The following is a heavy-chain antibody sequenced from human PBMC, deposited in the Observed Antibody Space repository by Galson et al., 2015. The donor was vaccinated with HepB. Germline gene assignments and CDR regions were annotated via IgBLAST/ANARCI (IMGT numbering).Heavy chain of an antibody. Sequence: CAISGDSVSSNSAAWNRIRQSPSRGLEWLGRTYYRSKWYNDYAVSVKSRITINPDTSKNQFSVQLNSVTPEDTAVYYCARAGYSGYDDGFDIWGQGTMVTVSS. CDR3: ARAGYSGYDDGFDI. CDR1: GDSVSSNSAA. V-gene: IGHV6-1*01. D-gene: IGHD5-12*01. J-gene: IGHJ3*02. CDR2: TYYRSKWYN.